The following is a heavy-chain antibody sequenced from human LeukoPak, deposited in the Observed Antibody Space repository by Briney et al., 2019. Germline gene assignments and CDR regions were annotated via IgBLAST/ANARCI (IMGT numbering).Heavy chain of an antibody. CDR1: GGSISSYY. CDR2: IYHSGST. J-gene: IGHJ4*02. Sequence: SETLSLTCTVSGGSISSYYWSWIRQPPGKGLEWIGYIYHSGSTDYNPSIKSRVTISVDTSKNQFSLKLSSVTAADTAVYYCARHPYPIWGQGTLVTVSS. CDR3: ARHPYPI. V-gene: IGHV4-59*08. D-gene: IGHD2-2*02.